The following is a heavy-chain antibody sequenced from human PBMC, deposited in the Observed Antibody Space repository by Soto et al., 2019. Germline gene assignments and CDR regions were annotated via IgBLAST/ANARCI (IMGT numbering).Heavy chain of an antibody. CDR2: IYYSGST. CDR3: ARRIRYNGIADIFDY. Sequence: PSETLSLTCTVSGGSISSSSYYWGWIRQPPGKGLEWIGSIYYSGSTYYNPSLKSRVTISVDTSKNQFSLKLSSVTAADTAVYYCARRIRYNGIADIFDYWGQGTLVTVS. J-gene: IGHJ4*02. CDR1: GGSISSSSYY. D-gene: IGHD6-13*01. V-gene: IGHV4-39*01.